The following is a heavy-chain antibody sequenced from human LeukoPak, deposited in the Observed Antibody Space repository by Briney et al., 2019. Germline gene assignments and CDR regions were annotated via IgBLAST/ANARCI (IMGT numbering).Heavy chain of an antibody. J-gene: IGHJ4*02. CDR2: ISGSSKTI. CDR3: ARVGYYSSGPFSYFDY. CDR1: GFTFSSYS. D-gene: IGHD3-10*01. Sequence: GGSLRLSCAASGFTFSSYSMNWVRQAPGKGLEWVSYISGSSKTIYYADSVKGRFTISRDNAKNSLYLQMNSLRVEDTAVYYCARVGYYSSGPFSYFDYWGQGTLVTVSS. V-gene: IGHV3-48*01.